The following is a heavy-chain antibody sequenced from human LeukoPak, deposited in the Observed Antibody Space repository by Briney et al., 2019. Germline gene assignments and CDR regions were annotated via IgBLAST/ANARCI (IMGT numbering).Heavy chain of an antibody. J-gene: IGHJ3*02. CDR1: GFTFGDYA. CDR3: TRVRYYDSSGYFAFDAFDI. CDR2: IRSKAYGGTT. D-gene: IGHD3-22*01. Sequence: GGSLRLSCTASGFTFGDYAMSWVRQAPGKGLEWVGFIRSKAYGGTTEYAASVKGRFTIPRDDSKSIAYLQMNSLKTEDTAVYYCTRVRYYDSSGYFAFDAFDIWGQGTMVTVSS. V-gene: IGHV3-49*04.